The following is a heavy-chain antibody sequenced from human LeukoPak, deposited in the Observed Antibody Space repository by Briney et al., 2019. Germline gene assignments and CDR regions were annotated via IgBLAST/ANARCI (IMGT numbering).Heavy chain of an antibody. D-gene: IGHD3-3*01. CDR1: GGTFSSYA. CDR3: ARMGGVPYHLGYYFDY. Sequence: SVKVSCKASGGTFSSYAISWVRQTPGQGLEWMGGIIPIFGTANYAQKFQGRVTITADESTSTAYMELSSLRSEDTAVYYCARMGGVPYHLGYYFDYWGQGILVTVSS. CDR2: IIPIFGTA. J-gene: IGHJ4*02. V-gene: IGHV1-69*13.